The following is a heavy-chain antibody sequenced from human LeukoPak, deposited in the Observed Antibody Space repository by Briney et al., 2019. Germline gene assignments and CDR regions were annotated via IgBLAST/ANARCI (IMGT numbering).Heavy chain of an antibody. J-gene: IGHJ6*03. CDR1: NYSISSGYF. V-gene: IGHV4-38-2*02. CDR2: IYHTGST. D-gene: IGHD2-15*01. Sequence: PSETLSLTCTVSNYSISSGYFWGWFRQPPGKGLEWIGFIYHTGSTYLNLSLESRVTILVDTSKNQLSLRLTSLTAEDTAVYYCARVGYYCSGGGCYESDYYMDVWGKGTTVTVSS. CDR3: ARVGYYCSGGGCYESDYYMDV.